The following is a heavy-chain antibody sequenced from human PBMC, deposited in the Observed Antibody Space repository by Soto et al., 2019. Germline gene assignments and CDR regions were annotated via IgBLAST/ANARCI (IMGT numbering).Heavy chain of an antibody. CDR1: GFTFSSYG. Sequence: GGSLRLSCAASGFTFSSYGMHWVRQAPGKGLEWVAVIWYDGSNKYYADSVKGRFTISRDNSKNTLYLQMNSLRAEDTAVYYCAKAPLGFVVSDNAKCSFYMDVWGKGTTVTVSS. V-gene: IGHV3-33*06. CDR2: IWYDGSNK. J-gene: IGHJ6*03. CDR3: AKAPLGFVVSDNAKCSFYMDV. D-gene: IGHD2-15*01.